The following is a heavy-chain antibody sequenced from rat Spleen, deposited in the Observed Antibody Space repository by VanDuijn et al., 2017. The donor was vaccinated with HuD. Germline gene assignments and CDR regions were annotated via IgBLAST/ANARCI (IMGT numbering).Heavy chain of an antibody. CDR2: MWSGGST. CDR1: GFSLTSYS. V-gene: IGHV2-45*01. CDR3: ARASYTIARGYVMDA. J-gene: IGHJ4*01. D-gene: IGHD1-2*01. Sequence: QVQLMESGPGLVQPSETLSLTCTVPGFSLTSYSVHWVRQPPGKGLEWMGVMWSGGSTDYDSALKSRLSISRDTSKNQVFLKMNSLQSEDTSTYYCARASYTIARGYVMDAWGQGASVTVSS.